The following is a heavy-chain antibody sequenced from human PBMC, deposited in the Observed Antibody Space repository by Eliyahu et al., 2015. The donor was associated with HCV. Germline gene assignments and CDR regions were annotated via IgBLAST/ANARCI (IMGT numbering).Heavy chain of an antibody. V-gene: IGHV1-8*01. Sequence: QVQLVQSGAEVKKPGASVKVSCKASGYTFTSXDIXWVRQATGQGLEWXGWMNPNSGITGYAQKXQGRVTMTRXTSISTAYMELSSLRSEDTAVYYCARXASKYXSSTSCYTAWGGFDPWGQGTLVTVSS. D-gene: IGHD2-2*02. CDR2: MNPNSGIT. CDR3: ARXASKYXSSTSCYTAWGGFDP. J-gene: IGHJ5*02. CDR1: GYTFTSXD.